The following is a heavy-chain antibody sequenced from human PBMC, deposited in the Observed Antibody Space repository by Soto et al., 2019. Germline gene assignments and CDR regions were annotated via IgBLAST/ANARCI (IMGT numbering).Heavy chain of an antibody. V-gene: IGHV3-23*01. CDR2: INGGGDT. CDR3: ARDQIGYGSFDY. D-gene: IGHD2-2*03. CDR1: GFTFTTYV. J-gene: IGHJ4*02. Sequence: PGGSLRLSCAASGFTFTTYVMNWVRQAPGKGLEWVSAINGGGDTYYTDSVRGRFTISRDNSKNSIYLQMSSLRAEDTAVYYCARDQIGYGSFDYWGQGTQVTVSS.